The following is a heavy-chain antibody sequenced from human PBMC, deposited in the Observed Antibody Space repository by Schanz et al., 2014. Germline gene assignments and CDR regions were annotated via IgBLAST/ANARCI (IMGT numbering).Heavy chain of an antibody. V-gene: IGHV1-69*02. Sequence: QLQLVQSGAEAKKPGSSVKVSCKLSGGTFSSYTISWMRQAPRQGLEWMGKIIPVLNIASYAQRFQGRVSITADTSTNTDYVELSSLTSEDAAVHYCARGRGFYDYWGQGTLVTVSS. CDR1: GGTFSSYT. CDR3: ARGRGFYDY. CDR2: IIPVLNIA. J-gene: IGHJ4*02. D-gene: IGHD3-10*01.